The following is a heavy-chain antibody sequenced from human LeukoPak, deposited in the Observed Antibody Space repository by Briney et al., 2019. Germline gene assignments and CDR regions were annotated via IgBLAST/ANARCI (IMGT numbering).Heavy chain of an antibody. D-gene: IGHD3-3*01. CDR2: ISTSSSYI. J-gene: IGHJ4*02. Sequence: PGGSLRLSCAASGFTFSNYGMHWVRQAPGKGLEWLSYISTSSSYIYYADSAKGRFTVSRDNAMNSLFLQMNSLIAEDTAVYYCARVGIRFLEQYYFDYWGQGTLVTVSS. CDR1: GFTFSNYG. V-gene: IGHV3-21*01. CDR3: ARVGIRFLEQYYFDY.